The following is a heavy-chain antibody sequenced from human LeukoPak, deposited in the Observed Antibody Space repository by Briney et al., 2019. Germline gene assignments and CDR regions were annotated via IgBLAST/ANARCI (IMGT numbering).Heavy chain of an antibody. CDR1: GGSISNYH. CDR2: IYTSGST. V-gene: IGHV4-4*07. CDR3: ARDRRVVVAARGSYYYMDV. Sequence: PSETLSLTCTVFGGSISNYHWSWIRQPAGKGLEWIGRIYTSGSTNYNPSLKSRVTMSVDTSKNQFSLKLSSVTAADTAVYYCARDRRVVVAARGSYYYMDVWGKGTTVTVSS. D-gene: IGHD2-15*01. J-gene: IGHJ6*03.